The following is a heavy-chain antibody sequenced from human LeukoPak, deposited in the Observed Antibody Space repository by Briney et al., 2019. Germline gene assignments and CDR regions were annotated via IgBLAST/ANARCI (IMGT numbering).Heavy chain of an antibody. D-gene: IGHD3-10*01. V-gene: IGHV1-2*02. CDR2: INPNSGGT. Sequence: ASVKVSCKASGYTFTGYYMHWVRQAPGQGLEWMGWINPNSGGTNYAQKFQGRVTMTRDTSISTAYMELSRLRSDDTAVYSCARWSGSAGYYYYYYMDVWGKGTTVTVSS. CDR1: GYTFTGYY. J-gene: IGHJ6*03. CDR3: ARWSGSAGYYYYYYMDV.